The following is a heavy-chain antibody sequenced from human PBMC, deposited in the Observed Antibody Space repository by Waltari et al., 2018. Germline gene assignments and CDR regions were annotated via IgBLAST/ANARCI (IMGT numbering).Heavy chain of an antibody. Sequence: EAQQVESGGDLVQPGGSLRLSCVVFGFTLSNSGMSWVRQAPGKGVEGVANINKDGTETYYVDSVRGRFTISKDDAKNSVYLQMNSLKVEDTAVYYCIRDYGSPYWGQGTLVTVSS. CDR1: GFTLSNSG. J-gene: IGHJ4*02. D-gene: IGHD6-19*01. V-gene: IGHV3-7*03. CDR2: INKDGTET. CDR3: IRDYGSPY.